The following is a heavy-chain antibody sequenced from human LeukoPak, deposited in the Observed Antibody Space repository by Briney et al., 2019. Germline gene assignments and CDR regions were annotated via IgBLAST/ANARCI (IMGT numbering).Heavy chain of an antibody. V-gene: IGHV3-33*01. D-gene: IGHD2-2*01. CDR3: ARTATHYCSSTSCYWNDAFDI. Sequence: PGGSLRLSCATSGFTFSHYGMHWVRQAPGRGLDWVAHIRYDESDKYYADSVKGRFTISRDISKNTVYLQMNSLRAEDTAVYYCARTATHYCSSTSCYWNDAFDIWGQGTMVTVSS. J-gene: IGHJ3*02. CDR1: GFTFSHYG. CDR2: IRYDESDK.